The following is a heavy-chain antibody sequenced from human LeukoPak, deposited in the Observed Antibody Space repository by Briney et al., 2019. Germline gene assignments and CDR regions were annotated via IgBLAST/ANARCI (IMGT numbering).Heavy chain of an antibody. D-gene: IGHD3-16*02. CDR1: GFTFNNYW. CDR3: ARAYTLRYDAFNI. V-gene: IGHV3-74*01. CDR2: INTDGSGT. J-gene: IGHJ3*02. Sequence: SGGSLRLSCAASGFTFNNYWMHWVRQAPGKGLLWVSRINTDGSGTNYADSVKGRFTISRDNPKNSLYLQMNSLRAEDTAVYYCARAYTLRYDAFNIWGQGTMVTVSS.